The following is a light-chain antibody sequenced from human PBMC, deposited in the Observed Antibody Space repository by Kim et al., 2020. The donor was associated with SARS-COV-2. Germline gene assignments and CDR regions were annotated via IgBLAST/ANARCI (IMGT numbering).Light chain of an antibody. CDR1: SSNSGTNS. Sequence: GQRVTIACSGSSSNSGTNSVYWYQQRPGTAPHVPIYTNNQRPSGVPARFSGSKSGTSGSLAISGLQSEDEADYSWAACDDSLNGPVFGGGTKLTVL. V-gene: IGLV1-44*01. J-gene: IGLJ3*02. CDR2: TNN. CDR3: AACDDSLNGPV.